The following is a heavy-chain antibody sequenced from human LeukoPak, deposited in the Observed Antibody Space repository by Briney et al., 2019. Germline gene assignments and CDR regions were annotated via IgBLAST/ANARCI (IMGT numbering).Heavy chain of an antibody. CDR1: GFTFGDYA. V-gene: IGHV3-49*04. D-gene: IGHD6-13*01. Sequence: PGGSLRLSCTASGFTFGDYAMSWVRQAPGKGLEWVGFIRSKAYGGTTEYAASVKGRFTISRDDSKSIAYPQMSSLKTEDTAVYYCTRGGSSWYWLDYWGQGTLVTVSS. CDR3: TRGGSSWYWLDY. CDR2: IRSKAYGGTT. J-gene: IGHJ4*02.